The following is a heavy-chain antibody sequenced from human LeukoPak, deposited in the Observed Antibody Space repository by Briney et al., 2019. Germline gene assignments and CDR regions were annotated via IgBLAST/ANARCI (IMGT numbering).Heavy chain of an antibody. CDR3: ARPSTYYGSGDFDY. J-gene: IGHJ4*02. V-gene: IGHV4-34*01. Sequence: SETLSLTCAVYGGSFSGYYWSRIRQPPGKGLEWIGEINHSGSTNYNPSLKSRVTISVDTSKNQFSLKLSSVTAADTAVYYCARPSTYYGSGDFDYWGQGTLVTVSS. CDR1: GGSFSGYY. CDR2: INHSGST. D-gene: IGHD3-10*01.